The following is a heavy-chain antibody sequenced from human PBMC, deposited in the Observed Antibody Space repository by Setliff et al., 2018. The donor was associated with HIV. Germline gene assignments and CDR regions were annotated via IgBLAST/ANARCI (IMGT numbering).Heavy chain of an antibody. D-gene: IGHD3-22*01. CDR1: GCTFTDYL. J-gene: IGHJ4*02. V-gene: IGHV1-2*06. CDR2: INPNSGGT. CDR3: AKNYFDTSGWSAVDY. Sequence: VASVKVSCKASGCTFTDYLVHWVRQAPGQGLEWVGRINPNSGGTNSARKFQGRVNTTSDTSINTAYILLSSLRSDDTAIYYCAKNYFDTSGWSAVDYWGQGSLVTVSS.